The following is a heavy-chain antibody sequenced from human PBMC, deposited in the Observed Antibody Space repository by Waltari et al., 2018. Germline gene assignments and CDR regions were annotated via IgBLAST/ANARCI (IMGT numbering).Heavy chain of an antibody. D-gene: IGHD3-10*01. CDR2: IYSGGCA. Sequence: EVQLLESGGGLIPPGGSLTLSCAASGFTFNNYAMNWIRQAPGKGLEWVLVIYSGGCAYYADSVKGRFTISRDNSKNTLYLQMSSLRLEDTAVYYCVKETAYGYYFDNWGQGTLVSVSS. CDR1: GFTFNNYA. CDR3: VKETAYGYYFDN. J-gene: IGHJ4*02. V-gene: IGHV3-23*03.